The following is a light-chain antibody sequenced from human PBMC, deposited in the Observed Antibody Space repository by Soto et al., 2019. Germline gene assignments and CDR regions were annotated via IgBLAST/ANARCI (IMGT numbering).Light chain of an antibody. CDR3: QQYGVSLWT. J-gene: IGKJ1*01. Sequence: EIVLTQSPGTLSLSPGERATLSCRASQSVSSTYLAWYQQKPGQAPRLLIYGASNRATGIPDRFSGSGSGTDFTITISRLEPEDFAVYYCQQYGVSLWTFGQGTRVDI. CDR2: GAS. CDR1: QSVSSTY. V-gene: IGKV3-20*01.